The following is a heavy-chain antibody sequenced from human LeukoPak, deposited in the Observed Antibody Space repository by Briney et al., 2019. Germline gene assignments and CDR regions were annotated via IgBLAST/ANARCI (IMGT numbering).Heavy chain of an antibody. CDR2: ISSTGSYI. CDR1: GFTFSSYS. V-gene: IGHV3-21*01. J-gene: IGHJ6*03. D-gene: IGHD1-1*01. Sequence: GGSLRLSCAASGFTFSSYSMNWVRQAPGKGLEWVASISSTGSYIYYADSGKGRFTISRDNAKKSLYLQMNSLRAEDTAVYYCARVVTVAWSERRPGYFYMDVWGKGTTVTVSS. CDR3: ARVVTVAWSERRPGYFYMDV.